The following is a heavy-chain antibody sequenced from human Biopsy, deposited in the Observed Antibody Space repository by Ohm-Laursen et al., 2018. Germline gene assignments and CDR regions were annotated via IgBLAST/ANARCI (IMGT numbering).Heavy chain of an antibody. D-gene: IGHD2-15*01. Sequence: SLRLSCTASGFTFNAYSMYWVRQVPGKGLVWVSHIKSVGSWTNYADSVKGRFTISRDNAKNTLYLQMNSLSAEDTAVYYCVSFLKDLNMAVWGQGTTVTVSS. J-gene: IGHJ6*02. CDR3: VSFLKDLNMAV. CDR2: IKSVGSWT. V-gene: IGHV3-74*01. CDR1: GFTFNAYS.